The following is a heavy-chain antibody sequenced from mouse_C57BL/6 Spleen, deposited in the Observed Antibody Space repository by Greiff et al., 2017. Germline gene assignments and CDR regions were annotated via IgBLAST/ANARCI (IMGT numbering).Heavy chain of an antibody. V-gene: IGHV1-26*01. CDR1: GYTFTDYY. J-gene: IGHJ3*01. Sequence: EVQLQQSGPELVKPGASVKISCKASGYTFTDYYMNWVKPSHGKSLEWIGDINPNNGGTSYNQKFKGKATLTVDKSSSTAYMELRSLTSEDSAVDYCARNDGSTPCAYWGQGTLVTVSA. D-gene: IGHD1-1*01. CDR2: INPNNGGT. CDR3: ARNDGSTPCAY.